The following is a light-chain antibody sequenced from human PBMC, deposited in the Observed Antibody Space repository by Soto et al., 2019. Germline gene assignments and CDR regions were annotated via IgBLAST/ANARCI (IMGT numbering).Light chain of an antibody. V-gene: IGLV2-8*01. CDR2: EVS. CDR3: SSYAGSNNLV. J-gene: IGLJ1*01. CDR1: RSDVGGYNY. Sequence: SVLAQPPSASGSPGQSVTISRTGTRSDVGGYNYVSWYQQHPGKAPKLMIYEVSKRPSGVPDRFSGSKSGNTASLTASGLQAEDEADYYCSSYAGSNNLVFGTGTKVTVL.